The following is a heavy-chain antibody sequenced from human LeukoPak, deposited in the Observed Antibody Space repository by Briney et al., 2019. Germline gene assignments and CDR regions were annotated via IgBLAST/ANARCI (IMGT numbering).Heavy chain of an antibody. CDR2: IKQDGSEK. CDR1: GFTFNTYW. CDR3: ARSADISSCGSFLDT. Sequence: GGSLRLSCAASGFTFNTYWMSWVRQAPGKGLEWVANIKQDGSEKYYVDSVKGRFTISRDNAKKSLYLQTNSLRAEDTAVYYCARSADISSCGSFLDTWAKETLFTVSS. J-gene: IGHJ5*02. V-gene: IGHV3-7*01. D-gene: IGHD3-3*02.